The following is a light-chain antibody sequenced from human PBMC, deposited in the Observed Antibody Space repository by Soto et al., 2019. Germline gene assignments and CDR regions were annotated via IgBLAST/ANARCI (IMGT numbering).Light chain of an antibody. CDR3: SSFAGGGNPVL. Sequence: QSALTQPTSASGSLGQSVTISCTGTSSDVGGYNYVSWHQQHPGKAPKVMIYEVNKRPPGVPDRLSGSKSGNTASLTVSGLQAEDEADYYCSSFAGGGNPVLLGGGTKLTVL. J-gene: IGLJ2*01. CDR1: SSDVGGYNY. CDR2: EVN. V-gene: IGLV2-8*01.